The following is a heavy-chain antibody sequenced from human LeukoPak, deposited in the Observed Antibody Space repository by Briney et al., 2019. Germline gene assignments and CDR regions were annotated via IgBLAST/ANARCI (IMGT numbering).Heavy chain of an antibody. D-gene: IGHD3-3*01. CDR3: AKDRGVFGVAYSLDY. CDR1: GFTFSSYG. J-gene: IGHJ4*02. Sequence: GGSLRLSCAASGFTFSSYGMHWVRQAPGKGLEWVSYIRYDGINEYYADSVRGRFTISRDISKKTLYLQMNSLRAEDTAVYYCAKDRGVFGVAYSLDYWGQGSLVTVSS. V-gene: IGHV3-30*02. CDR2: IRYDGINE.